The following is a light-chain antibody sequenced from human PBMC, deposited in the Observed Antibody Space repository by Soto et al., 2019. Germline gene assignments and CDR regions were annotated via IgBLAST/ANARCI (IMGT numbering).Light chain of an antibody. CDR2: RAS. V-gene: IGKV1-39*01. Sequence: DIQMPQSPSSLSASVGDRVTISCRTSQSISTYLNWYQQKPGTAPRLLIYRASSVKSGVPPRFSGSGSGRDFTLTISSLRPEDIATYFCQHSYGSPPWTFGQGTKVEVK. CDR3: QHSYGSPPWT. CDR1: QSISTY. J-gene: IGKJ1*01.